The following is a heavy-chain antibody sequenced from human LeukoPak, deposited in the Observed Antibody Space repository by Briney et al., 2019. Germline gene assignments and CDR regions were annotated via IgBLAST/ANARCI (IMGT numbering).Heavy chain of an antibody. J-gene: IGHJ3*02. V-gene: IGHV3-7*03. D-gene: IGHD2-15*01. CDR1: GFTFSSYW. CDR2: IKQDGSEK. CDR3: AKDHRGALTSLFVFDI. Sequence: PGGSLRLSCAASGFTFSSYWMSWVRQAPGKGLEWVANIKQDGSEKYYVDSVKGRFTISRDNAKNSLYLQMNSLRAEDTALYYCAKDHRGALTSLFVFDIWGQGTMVTVSS.